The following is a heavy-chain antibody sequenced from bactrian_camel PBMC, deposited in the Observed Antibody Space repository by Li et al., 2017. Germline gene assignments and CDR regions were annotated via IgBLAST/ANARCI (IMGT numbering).Heavy chain of an antibody. V-gene: IGHV3S61*01. CDR2: IYRGDSST. CDR1: IDIYFSNC. D-gene: IGHD6*01. CDR3: AAGPRLYGGSWSFPGWYKY. J-gene: IGHJ4*01. Sequence: HVQLVESGGGSVQAGESLRLTCTSSIDIYFSNCIGWFRQGPGKEREGVARIYRGDSSTYYADSVKGRFTISQDDAKNTLYLQMSSLEPEDTGMYYCAAGPRLYGGSWSFPGWYKYWGQGTQVTVSS.